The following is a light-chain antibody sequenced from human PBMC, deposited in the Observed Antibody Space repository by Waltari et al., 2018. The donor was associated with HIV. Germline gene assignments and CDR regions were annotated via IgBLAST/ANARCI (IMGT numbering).Light chain of an antibody. V-gene: IGKV4-1*01. CDR1: QSVFNRPDSKNY. Sequence: EIVMTQSPDSLPVSLGERATIDCWSSQSVFNRPDSKNYLSWYQQKPGQPPKLLFSWASSRESGVPARFSASGFGTNFTLTIIGLQSEDVATYYCQQSYSSPWTFGQGT. CDR2: WAS. CDR3: QQSYSSPWT. J-gene: IGKJ1*01.